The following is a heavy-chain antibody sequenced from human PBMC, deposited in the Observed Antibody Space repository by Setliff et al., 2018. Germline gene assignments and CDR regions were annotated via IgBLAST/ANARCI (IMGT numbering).Heavy chain of an antibody. CDR3: ARDGSAFLYQN. D-gene: IGHD1-26*01. J-gene: IGHJ4*02. V-gene: IGHV1-2*02. CDR2: INPNRDDT. CDR1: GYTFTDSF. Sequence: ASVKVSCKASGYTFTDSFIHWVRQAPGQGFEWLGWINPNRDDTKYAQKFQHRILMAKDTSLNTVYVELSSLRSDDTATYYCARDGSAFLYQNWGQGSLVTVS.